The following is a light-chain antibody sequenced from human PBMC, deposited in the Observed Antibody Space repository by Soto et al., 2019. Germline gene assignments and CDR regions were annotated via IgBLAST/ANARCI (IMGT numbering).Light chain of an antibody. V-gene: IGKV3-20*01. CDR3: QQYSESPLT. CDR2: GAS. J-gene: IGKJ1*01. CDR1: QSVTNNY. Sequence: EIVLTHSPGTLSLSPGERATLSCRASQSVTNNYLAWYQQKPGQAPRLVIYGASTRATGIPDRFSASGSGTDFTLTSKRLEPEDFAVYYCQQYSESPLTFGQGTKVDSK.